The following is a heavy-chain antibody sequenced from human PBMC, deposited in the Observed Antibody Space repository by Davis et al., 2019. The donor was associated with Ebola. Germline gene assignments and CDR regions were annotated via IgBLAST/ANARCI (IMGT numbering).Heavy chain of an antibody. CDR1: GFIFRNYV. CDR3: VKDSSNIWFDI. Sequence: GESLKISCETFGFIFRNYVMSWVRQAPGKGLEWVSTFGTGGDTYYADSVKGRFAISRDNSRGTLYLQMNSLRVEDSAIYYCVKDSSNIWFDIWGQGTLVTVSS. V-gene: IGHV3-23*01. D-gene: IGHD2/OR15-2a*01. J-gene: IGHJ3*02. CDR2: FGTGGDT.